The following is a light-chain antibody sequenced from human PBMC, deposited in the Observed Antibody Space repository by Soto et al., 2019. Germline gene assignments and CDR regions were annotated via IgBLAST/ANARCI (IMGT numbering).Light chain of an antibody. CDR1: QGISNY. V-gene: IGKV1-27*01. Sequence: DIQMTQSPSSLSASVGDRVTITCRASQGISNYLAWYQQKPGKVPKLLIYAASTLQSGLPSRFSGRGSGTDFTLTISSLQPEDFANDYFQNYNSAPGAFDQGTRLES. CDR3: QNYNSAPGA. CDR2: AAS. J-gene: IGKJ5*01.